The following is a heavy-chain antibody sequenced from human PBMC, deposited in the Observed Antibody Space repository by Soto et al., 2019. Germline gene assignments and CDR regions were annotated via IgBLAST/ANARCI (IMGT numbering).Heavy chain of an antibody. CDR2: ISNTGDVT. V-gene: IGHV3-23*01. CDR3: AKDRMIVDPLGFDI. J-gene: IGHJ3*02. CDR1: GFTFRNYG. D-gene: IGHD3-22*01. Sequence: EVLLLESGGGMVQPGGSLRLSCAVSGFTFRNYGMSWVRQTPGKGLEWVSSISNTGDVTYYADSVKGRFTISRDNFKNALNLQMNSLRAEDTAVYYCAKDRMIVDPLGFDIWGQGTLVTVSS.